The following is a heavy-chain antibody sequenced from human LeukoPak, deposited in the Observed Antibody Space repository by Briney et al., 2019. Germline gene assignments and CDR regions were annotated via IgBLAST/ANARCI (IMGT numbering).Heavy chain of an antibody. D-gene: IGHD3-16*01. Sequence: SETLSLTCTVSDYSIRNGYFWGWIRQPPGKGLEWIGSIYESGSTHYNPSLKSRVTISVDTSKNQFSLRLNSVTAADTAVYYCARYTYYDYVTDAFDIWGQGTMVTVSS. J-gene: IGHJ3*02. CDR3: ARYTYYDYVTDAFDI. V-gene: IGHV4-38-2*02. CDR2: IYESGST. CDR1: DYSIRNGYF.